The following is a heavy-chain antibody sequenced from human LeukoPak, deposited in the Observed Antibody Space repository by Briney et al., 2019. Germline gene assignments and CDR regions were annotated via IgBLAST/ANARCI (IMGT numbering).Heavy chain of an antibody. CDR1: GXTFSXXX. J-gene: IGHJ3*02. Sequence: SXXASGXTFSXXXISWXRQAXGXXXXXXXGIIPIFGTANYAQKFQGRVTITADESTSTAYMELSSLRSEDTAVYYCARDSRVRGEDAFDIWGQGTMVTVSS. V-gene: IGHV1-69*01. CDR2: IIPIFGTA. CDR3: ARDSRVRGEDAFDI.